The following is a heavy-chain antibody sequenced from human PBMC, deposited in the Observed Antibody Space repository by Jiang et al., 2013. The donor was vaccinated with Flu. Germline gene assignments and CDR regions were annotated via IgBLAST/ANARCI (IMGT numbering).Heavy chain of an antibody. CDR1: GYTFTHYD. CDR3: ARSLISGGGVGGGFDT. J-gene: IGHJ5*02. V-gene: IGHV1-18*01. Sequence: GAEVKKPGASVKVSCKASGYTFTHYDLRWVRRAPGQGLEWMGSISTDTGDTKYGQKFQGRVTMTTDSSTSTVYMELMTLTSDDTAIYYCARSLISGGGVGGGFDTWGQGTQVTVS. D-gene: IGHD3-3*02. CDR2: ISTDTGDT.